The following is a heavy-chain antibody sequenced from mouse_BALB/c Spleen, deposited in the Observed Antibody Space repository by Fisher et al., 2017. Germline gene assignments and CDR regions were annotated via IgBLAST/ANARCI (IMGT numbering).Heavy chain of an antibody. J-gene: IGHJ4*01. V-gene: IGHV1S12*01. CDR3: RNDYYAMDY. Sequence: GKFKGKATLTADTSSSTAYMELLSLTSEDSAVYYCARNDYYAMDYWGQGTSVTVSS.